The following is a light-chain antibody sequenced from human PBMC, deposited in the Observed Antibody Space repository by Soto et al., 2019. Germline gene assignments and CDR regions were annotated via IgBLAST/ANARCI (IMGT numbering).Light chain of an antibody. J-gene: IGLJ1*01. CDR3: CSYASSGTYV. V-gene: IGLV2-23*01. CDR1: SSDVGSYNL. CDR2: EGS. Sequence: QSALTQPASVSGSPGQSITISCTGTSSDVGSYNLVSWYQQHPGKAPKHMIYEGSKRPSGISSRFSGSKSGNTASLTISGLQDEDEADFYCCSYASSGTYVFGTGTKLTVL.